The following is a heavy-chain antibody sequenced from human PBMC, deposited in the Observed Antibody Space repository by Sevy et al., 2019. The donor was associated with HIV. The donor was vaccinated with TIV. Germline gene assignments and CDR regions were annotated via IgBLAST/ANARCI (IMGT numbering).Heavy chain of an antibody. CDR1: GFSFSYYG. J-gene: IGHJ6*02. CDR3: SNAYRGSYSHSYLYALDV. D-gene: IGHD1-26*01. V-gene: IGHV3-30*18. Sequence: GGSLRLSCTGSGFSFSYYGIHWVRQAPGKGLDWVALISHDGINEYYADSVKGRFTISSDNSKNTVYLEMNRLRNEDTAIYFCSNAYRGSYSHSYLYALDVWGQGTTVTVSS. CDR2: ISHDGINE.